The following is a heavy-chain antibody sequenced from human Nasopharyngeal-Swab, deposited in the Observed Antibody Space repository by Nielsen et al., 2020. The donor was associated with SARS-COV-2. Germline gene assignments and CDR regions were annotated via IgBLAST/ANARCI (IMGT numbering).Heavy chain of an antibody. D-gene: IGHD5-18*01. J-gene: IGHJ6*03. Sequence: GESLKISCAASGFTFSTYEMHWVRQPPGKGLEWVSAIGTAGDQYYPGSVKGRFTISRDNAKNSLYLQLNNLRAGDTAVYYCARGGYSYGKYYYYYMDVWGKGTTVTVSS. CDR1: GFTFSTYE. CDR3: ARGGYSYGKYYYYYMDV. CDR2: IGTAGDQ. V-gene: IGHV3-13*05.